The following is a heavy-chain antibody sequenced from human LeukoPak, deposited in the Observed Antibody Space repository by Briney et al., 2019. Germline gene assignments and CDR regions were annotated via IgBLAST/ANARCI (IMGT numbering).Heavy chain of an antibody. CDR3: ARTRGANYYYDMDV. D-gene: IGHD3-10*01. CDR2: VHTSGST. CDR1: RASNSPYY. V-gene: IGHV4-4*07. Sequence: SETLSLTCSVSRASNSPYYWIWIRQPAGKGLEWIGHVHTSGSTNYNPSLKSRVTMSIDTSTNQCPLKVNPLTAADTAVDYCARTRGANYYYDMDVWGQGTTVTVSS. J-gene: IGHJ6*02.